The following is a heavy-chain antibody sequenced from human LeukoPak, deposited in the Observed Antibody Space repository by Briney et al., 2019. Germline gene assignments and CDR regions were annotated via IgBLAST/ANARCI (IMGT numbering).Heavy chain of an antibody. D-gene: IGHD3-16*02. Sequence: SETLSLTCAVSGGSISSSNWWSWVRQPPGKGLEWIGEIYHSGSTNYNPSLKSRVTISVDKSKNQFSLKLSSVTAADTAVYYCASFMITFGGVIVDYWGQGTLVTVSS. J-gene: IGHJ4*02. CDR2: IYHSGST. V-gene: IGHV4-4*02. CDR3: ASFMITFGGVIVDY. CDR1: GGSISSSNW.